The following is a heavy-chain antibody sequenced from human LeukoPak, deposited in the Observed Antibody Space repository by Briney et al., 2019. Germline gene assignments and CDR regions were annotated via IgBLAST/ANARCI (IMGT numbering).Heavy chain of an antibody. CDR3: AKHPRIQLWLIGVDY. J-gene: IGHJ4*02. CDR2: ISGSGGST. Sequence: PGGSLRLSCAASGFTFSSYGMSWVRQAPGKGREWVSAISGSGGSTYYADSVKGRFNISRDNSKITLYLQMNSLRAEDTAVYYCAKHPRIQLWLIGVDYWGQGPLVTVSS. D-gene: IGHD5-18*01. CDR1: GFTFSSYG. V-gene: IGHV3-23*01.